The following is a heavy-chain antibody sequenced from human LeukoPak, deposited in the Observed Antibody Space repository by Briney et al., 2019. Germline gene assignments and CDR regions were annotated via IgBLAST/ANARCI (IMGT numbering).Heavy chain of an antibody. D-gene: IGHD3-22*01. J-gene: IGHJ4*02. Sequence: PGGSLRLSCAASGYSFSTYSMNWVRQAPGKGLEWVSFISTGSSYIYYADSVKGRFTISRDNAKKSLYLQMNSLRAEDTAVYFCARSFYDSSGYSNFDYWGQGTMVTVSS. CDR1: GYSFSTYS. CDR2: ISTGSSYI. CDR3: ARSFYDSSGYSNFDY. V-gene: IGHV3-21*01.